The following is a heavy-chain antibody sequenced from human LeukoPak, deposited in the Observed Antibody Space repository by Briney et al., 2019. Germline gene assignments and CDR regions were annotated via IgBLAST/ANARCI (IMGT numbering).Heavy chain of an antibody. V-gene: IGHV1-2*02. Sequence: ASVKVSCKASGYTFTGYYMHWVRQAPGQGLEWMGWINPNSGGTNYAQKFQGRVTMTRDTSTSTVYMELSSLRSEDTAVYYCARGYSSSWYGRDIRPIANEYFQHWGQGTLVTVSS. J-gene: IGHJ1*01. D-gene: IGHD6-13*01. CDR3: ARGYSSSWYGRDIRPIANEYFQH. CDR1: GYTFTGYY. CDR2: INPNSGGT.